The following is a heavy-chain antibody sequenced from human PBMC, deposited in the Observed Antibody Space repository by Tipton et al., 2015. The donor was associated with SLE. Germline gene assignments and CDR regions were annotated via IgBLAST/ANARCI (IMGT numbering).Heavy chain of an antibody. J-gene: IGHJ4*02. CDR3: AKPRYSSGLFDY. Sequence: SLRLSCAASGFTFSDYYMSWIRQAPGKGLEWVSYISSSSSYTNYADSVKGRFTISRDNAKNSLYLQMNSLRAEDTAVYYCAKPRYSSGLFDYWGQGTLVTVSS. CDR1: GFTFSDYY. V-gene: IGHV3-11*03. D-gene: IGHD6-19*01. CDR2: ISSSSSYT.